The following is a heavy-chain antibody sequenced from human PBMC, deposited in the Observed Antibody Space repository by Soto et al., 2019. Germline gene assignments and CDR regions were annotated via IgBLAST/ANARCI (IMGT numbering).Heavy chain of an antibody. CDR1: GFTFTSSA. J-gene: IGHJ6*02. V-gene: IGHV1-58*01. Sequence: SVKVSCKASGFTFTSSAVQWVRQARGQRLEWIGWIVVGSGNTNYAQKFQERVTITRDMSTSTAYMELSSLRSEDTAVYYCAADWGGFGEFPDGMAVWGQGTTVTVSS. CDR3: AADWGGFGEFPDGMAV. CDR2: IVVGSGNT. D-gene: IGHD3-10*01.